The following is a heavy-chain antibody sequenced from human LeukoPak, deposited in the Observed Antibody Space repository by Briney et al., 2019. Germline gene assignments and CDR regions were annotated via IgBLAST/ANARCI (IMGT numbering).Heavy chain of an antibody. V-gene: IGHV1-2*02. J-gene: IGHJ6*03. D-gene: IGHD3-10*01. CDR2: INPNSGGT. CDR3: ARDSDLWFGDTDDYYYYYMDV. CDR1: GYTFTGYY. Sequence: ASVKVSCKASGYTFTGYYMHWVRQAPGQGLEWMGWINPNSGGTNYAQKLQGRVTMTTDTSTSTAYMELRSLRSDDTAVYYCARDSDLWFGDTDDYYYYYMDVWGKGTTVTISS.